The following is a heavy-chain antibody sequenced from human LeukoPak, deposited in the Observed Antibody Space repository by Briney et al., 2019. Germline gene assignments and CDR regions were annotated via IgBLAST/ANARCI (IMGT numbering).Heavy chain of an antibody. Sequence: PGGSLRLSCAAAGFTFSTYWMHWGRQVPGKGLVWVSRISSDGANGNYADSVKGRFTISRDNAKNTLYLQMNSLRAEDTAVYYCVLLSLTPGWGQGTLVTVSS. D-gene: IGHD3-10*01. CDR1: GFTFSTYW. CDR3: VLLSLTPG. J-gene: IGHJ4*02. V-gene: IGHV3-74*01. CDR2: ISSDGANG.